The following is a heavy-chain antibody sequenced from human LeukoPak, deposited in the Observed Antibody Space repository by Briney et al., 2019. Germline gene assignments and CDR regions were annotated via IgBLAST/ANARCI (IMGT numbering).Heavy chain of an antibody. J-gene: IGHJ4*02. D-gene: IGHD5-18*01. V-gene: IGHV1-18*01. CDR2: INPNSGGT. CDR3: ARGSSYGFSIPY. Sequence: GASVKVSCKASGYTFTSYAMNWVRQAPGQGLEWMGWINPNSGGTNYAQKFQGRVTMTTDTSTSTAYMELRSLRLDDTAVYYCARGSSYGFSIPYWGQGTLVTVSS. CDR1: GYTFTSYA.